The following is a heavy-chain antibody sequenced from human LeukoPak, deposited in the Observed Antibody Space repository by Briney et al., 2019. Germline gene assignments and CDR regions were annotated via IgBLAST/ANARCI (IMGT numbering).Heavy chain of an antibody. V-gene: IGHV1-18*01. Sequence: GASVKVSCKAAGYSFTNYGISWVRQAPGQGLEWMGWISVYNGDTNYAQKLQGRVTMTTDTSTSTAYMELMSLRSDDTAVYFCARDRLSDGSYYRNDFWGQGTLVTVSS. CDR2: ISVYNGDT. D-gene: IGHD1-26*01. CDR1: GYSFTNYG. CDR3: ARDRLSDGSYYRNDF. J-gene: IGHJ4*02.